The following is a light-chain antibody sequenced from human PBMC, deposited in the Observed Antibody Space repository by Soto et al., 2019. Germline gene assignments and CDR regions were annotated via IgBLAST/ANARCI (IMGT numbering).Light chain of an antibody. Sequence: DIVMTQSPDSLAVSLGERATINCKSSQSVLYSSNNKNYLAWYQQKPGQPPKLLIYWASTRESGVPDRFSGSGSGTDFTLTSSSLQAEDVAVYYCQQYYTRAPYTFGQGTKLEIK. CDR1: QSVLYSSNNKNY. J-gene: IGKJ2*01. CDR3: QQYYTRAPYT. CDR2: WAS. V-gene: IGKV4-1*01.